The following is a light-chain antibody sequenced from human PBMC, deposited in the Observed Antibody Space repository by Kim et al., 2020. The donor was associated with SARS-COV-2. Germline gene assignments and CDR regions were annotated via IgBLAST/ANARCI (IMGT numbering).Light chain of an antibody. Sequence: AIRMTQSPSSFSASTGDRVTITCRASQGISSYLAWYQQKPGKAPKLLIYAASTLQSGVPSRFSGSGSGTDFTLTISCLQSEDFATYYCQQYYIYPLTFGQGTKVDIK. CDR1: QGISSY. CDR2: AAS. V-gene: IGKV1-8*01. J-gene: IGKJ1*01. CDR3: QQYYIYPLT.